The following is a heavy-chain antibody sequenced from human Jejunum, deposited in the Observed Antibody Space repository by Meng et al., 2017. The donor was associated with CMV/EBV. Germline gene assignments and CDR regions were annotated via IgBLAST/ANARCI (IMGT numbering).Heavy chain of an antibody. Sequence: QVQLQESGPGLVKPSETLSLTSTVSGGSVNNYYWSWIRQSAGKGLEWIGRFYSSDTYNYHPSLDSRVTMSLDTSKNQFSLNLRSVTAADTATYYCARGPGASTREGFDYWGLGTLVTVSS. CDR2: FYSSDTY. CDR3: ARGPGASTREGFDY. CDR1: GGSVNNYY. V-gene: IGHV4-4*07. J-gene: IGHJ4*02. D-gene: IGHD1-26*01.